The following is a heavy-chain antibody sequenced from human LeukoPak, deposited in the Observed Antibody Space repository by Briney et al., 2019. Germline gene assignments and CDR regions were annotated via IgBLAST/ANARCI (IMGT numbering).Heavy chain of an antibody. Sequence: PSETLSLTCTVSGGSISSYYWSWIRQPAGKGLEWIGRIYTRGSTNYNPSLKSRVTISLDTSKNQFSLKLSSVTAADTAVYYCAGHHPRNTVDFWGQGTLVTVSS. CDR3: AGHHPRNTVDF. D-gene: IGHD2-8*02. CDR2: IYTRGST. CDR1: GGSISSYY. J-gene: IGHJ4*02. V-gene: IGHV4-4*07.